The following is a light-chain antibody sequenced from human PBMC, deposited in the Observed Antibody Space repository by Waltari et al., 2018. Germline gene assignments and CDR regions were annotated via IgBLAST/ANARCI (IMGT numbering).Light chain of an antibody. V-gene: IGKV2-28*01. CDR3: MQALQTPRT. Sequence: EIVLTQSPLSLPVTHGAPASISCRSNQSLLHSVGHNYLDWYLQKPGQSPQLRIYLGSSRASGVPDRFSGGGSGTDFTLKVSRVEAEDVGVYYCMQALQTPRTFGQGTKLEIK. CDR1: QSLLHSVGHNY. CDR2: LGS. J-gene: IGKJ2*01.